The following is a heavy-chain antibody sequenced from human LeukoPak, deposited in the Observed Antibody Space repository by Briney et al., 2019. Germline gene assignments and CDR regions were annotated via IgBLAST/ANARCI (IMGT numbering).Heavy chain of an antibody. Sequence: WLRQMPGKGLEWMGIIYYSGSTYYNPSLKSRVTISVDTSKNQFSLKLSSVTAADTAVYYCARVNWGFDYWGQGTLVTVSS. CDR2: IYYSGST. V-gene: IGHV4-31*02. D-gene: IGHD3-16*01. J-gene: IGHJ4*02. CDR3: ARVNWGFDY.